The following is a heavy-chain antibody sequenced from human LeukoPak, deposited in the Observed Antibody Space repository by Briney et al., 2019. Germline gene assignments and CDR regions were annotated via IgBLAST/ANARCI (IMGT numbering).Heavy chain of an antibody. J-gene: IGHJ6*03. D-gene: IGHD1-26*01. CDR2: IYPGDSDT. CDR1: GYSFTSYW. CDR3: ARHAKWEYYYMDV. Sequence: PGESLKISCKGSGYSFTSYWIGWVRQMPGKGLEWMGIIYPGDSDTRYSPSFQGQVTISADKSISTAYLQWSSLKASDTAMYYCARHAKWEYYYMDVWGKGTTVTVSS. V-gene: IGHV5-51*01.